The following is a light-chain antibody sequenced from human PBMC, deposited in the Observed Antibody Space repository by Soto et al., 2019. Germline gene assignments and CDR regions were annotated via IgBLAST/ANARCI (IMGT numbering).Light chain of an antibody. Sequence: IHVTQSHSILSASVGDSVTITCRASQTVESWVAWYQQKPGKAPKLLVYDATSLESGVSSRFSGSGYGTDFTLSINNLQPDDFATYYCQQYNRLITLGQGTRVEI. J-gene: IGKJ5*01. CDR3: QQYNRLIT. CDR1: QTVESW. V-gene: IGKV1-5*01. CDR2: DAT.